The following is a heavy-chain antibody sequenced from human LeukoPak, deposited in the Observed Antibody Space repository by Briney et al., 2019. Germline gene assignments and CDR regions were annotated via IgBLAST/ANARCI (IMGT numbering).Heavy chain of an antibody. D-gene: IGHD3-10*01. Sequence: SGGSLRLSCAASGFTFSSYSMNWVRQAPGKGLEWVSSISSSSSYIYYADSVKGRFTISRDNAKNSLYLQMSSLRAEDTAVYYCARAPPRDYYGSGSQGFDYWGQGTLVTVSS. CDR3: ARAPPRDYYGSGSQGFDY. V-gene: IGHV3-21*01. CDR2: ISSSSSYI. J-gene: IGHJ4*02. CDR1: GFTFSSYS.